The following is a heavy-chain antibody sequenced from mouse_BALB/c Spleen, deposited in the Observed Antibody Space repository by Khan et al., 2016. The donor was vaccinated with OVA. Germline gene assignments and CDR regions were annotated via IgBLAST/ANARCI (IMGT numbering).Heavy chain of an antibody. J-gene: IGHJ4*01. CDR1: GYSITSDYA. D-gene: IGHD2-3*01. Sequence: QLEESGPGLVKPSQSLSLTCTVTGYSITSDYAWNWIRQFPGNKLEWMGYISSSGRTNYNPALKSRISITRDTSKNQFFLQLNSVTTEDTATXYCARDGSRYNYAMDYWGQGTSVTVSS. CDR2: ISSSGRT. V-gene: IGHV3-2*02. CDR3: ARDGSRYNYAMDY.